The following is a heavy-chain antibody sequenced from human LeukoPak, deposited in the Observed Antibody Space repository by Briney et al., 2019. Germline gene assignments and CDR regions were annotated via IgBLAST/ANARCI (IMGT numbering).Heavy chain of an antibody. Sequence: SETLSLTCTVSGGSISSYYWSWIRQPPGKGLEWIGYIYYSGSTNYNPSLKSRVTISVDTSKNQFSLKLSSVTAADTAVYYCAREKYYGSGSSAYYYYMDVWGKGTTVTVSS. CDR3: AREKYYGSGSSAYYYYMDV. CDR2: IYYSGST. J-gene: IGHJ6*03. V-gene: IGHV4-59*01. D-gene: IGHD3-10*01. CDR1: GGSISSYY.